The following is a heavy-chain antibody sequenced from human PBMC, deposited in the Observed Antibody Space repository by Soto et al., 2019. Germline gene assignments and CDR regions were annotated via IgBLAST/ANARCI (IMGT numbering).Heavy chain of an antibody. CDR3: ARARQRVVPAAISYYYVIDV. CDR2: IIPIFGTA. D-gene: IGHD2-2*01. J-gene: IGHJ6*02. Sequence: QVQLVQSGAEVKKPGSSVKVSCKASGGTFSSYAISWVRQAPGQGLEWMGGIIPIFGTANYAQKFQGRVTITADESTSTSYMELSSLRSEDTAVYYCARARQRVVPAAISYYYVIDVWGQGTTVTVSS. V-gene: IGHV1-69*01. CDR1: GGTFSSYA.